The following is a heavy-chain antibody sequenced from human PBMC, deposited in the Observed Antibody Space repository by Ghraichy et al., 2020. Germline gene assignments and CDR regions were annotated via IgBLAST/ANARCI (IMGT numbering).Heavy chain of an antibody. CDR3: ARVPTGDHSVREFNDYHMDV. V-gene: IGHV4-59*01. CDR2: VSYSGHT. D-gene: IGHD4-11*01. Sequence: SQTLSLTCSVSGASITRDHWIWVRQPPGKGLEWIGYVSYSGHTNYNPSLRSRVTISKDTSKNQFSLKLTSVSAADTAVYYCARVPTGDHSVREFNDYHMDVWGNGTTVTVSS. J-gene: IGHJ6*03. CDR1: GASITRDH.